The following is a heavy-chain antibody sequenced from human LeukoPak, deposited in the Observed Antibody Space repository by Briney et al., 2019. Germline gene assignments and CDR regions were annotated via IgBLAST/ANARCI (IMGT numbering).Heavy chain of an antibody. CDR3: ARESSGWYYIDY. V-gene: IGHV1-2*06. D-gene: IGHD6-19*01. J-gene: IGHJ4*02. CDR2: INPKSGGT. CDR1: GYTFIDYY. Sequence: ASVKVSCKASGYTFIDYYMQWVRQAPGQRLEWMGRINPKSGGTNYAQKFQGRVTMTRDTSISTAYMELSRLTSDDTAVYYCARESSGWYYIDYWGQGTLVTVSS.